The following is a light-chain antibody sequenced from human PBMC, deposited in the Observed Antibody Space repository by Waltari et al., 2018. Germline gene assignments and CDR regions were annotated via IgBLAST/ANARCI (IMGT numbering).Light chain of an antibody. CDR1: SSDVGSYDY. Sequence: QSALTQPASVSGSPGQSITISCTGTSSDVGSYDYVSWYQQHPGKAPKLIIYEVSKRPSWGSTRFSGSKSGNTASLTISGLQAEDEADYYCTSYTVSTPLVFGGGTKLTVL. J-gene: IGLJ3*02. V-gene: IGLV2-14*01. CDR3: TSYTVSTPLV. CDR2: EVS.